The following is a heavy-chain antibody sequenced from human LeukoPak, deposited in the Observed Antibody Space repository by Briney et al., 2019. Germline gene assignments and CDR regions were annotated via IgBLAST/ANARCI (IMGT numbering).Heavy chain of an antibody. D-gene: IGHD2-21*02. V-gene: IGHV4-59*08. CDR2: IYYSGST. CDR1: GGSISSYY. Sequence: SETLSLTCTVSGGSISSYYWSRIRQPPGKGVEWIGYIYYSGSTYYNPSLKSRVTISVDTSKNQFSLKLSSVTAADTAVYYCARHDTAARHAGYFDYWGQGTLVTVSS. CDR3: ARHDTAARHAGYFDY. J-gene: IGHJ4*02.